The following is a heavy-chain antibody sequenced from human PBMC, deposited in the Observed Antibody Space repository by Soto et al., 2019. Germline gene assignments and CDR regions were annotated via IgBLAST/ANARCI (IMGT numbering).Heavy chain of an antibody. CDR3: AREIVVPGAPGDHMDV. D-gene: IGHD2-2*01. J-gene: IGHJ6*02. V-gene: IGHV3-48*01. Sequence: PGGSLRLSCAASGFTFSSYSMNWVRQAPGKGLEWVSYITSSSDTISYTDSVKGRFTISRDNAKSSLYLQMNSLRAEDTAVYYCAREIVVPGAPGDHMDVWGQGTTVTVSS. CDR2: ITSSSDTI. CDR1: GFTFSSYS.